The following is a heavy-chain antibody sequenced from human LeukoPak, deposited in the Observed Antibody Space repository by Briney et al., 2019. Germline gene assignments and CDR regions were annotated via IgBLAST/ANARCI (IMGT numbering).Heavy chain of an antibody. Sequence: PGRSLRLSCAASGFTFSSYGMHWVRQAPGKGLEWVAVIWYDGSNKYYADSVKGRFTISRDNSKNTLYLQMNSLRAEDTAVYYCARVLNYYYYGMDVWGQGTTVTVSS. J-gene: IGHJ6*02. V-gene: IGHV3-33*01. CDR2: IWYDGSNK. CDR1: GFTFSSYG. D-gene: IGHD1-14*01. CDR3: ARVLNYYYYGMDV.